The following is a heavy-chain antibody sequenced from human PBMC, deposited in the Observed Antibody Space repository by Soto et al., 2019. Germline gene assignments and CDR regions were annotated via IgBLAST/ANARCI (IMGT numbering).Heavy chain of an antibody. D-gene: IGHD4-17*01. CDR2: IYYDGTT. J-gene: IGHJ4*02. CDR1: SGTLSPSCYF. V-gene: IGHV4-39*01. Sequence: YSGSSGTLSPSCYFLSWIRQPKGKGLEWIGAIYYDGTTYYTESLKSRVSISVDTSKNQFSLKLNSVTAADTAVYFCARQFRNTQTVLSKHYASDFLGQ. CDR3: ARQFRNTQTVLSKHYASDF.